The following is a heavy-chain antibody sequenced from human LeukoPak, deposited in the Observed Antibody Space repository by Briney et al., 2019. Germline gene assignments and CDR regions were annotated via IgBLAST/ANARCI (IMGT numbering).Heavy chain of an antibody. Sequence: ASVKVSCKASGYTFTSYDINWVRQATGQGLEWMGWMNPNSGGTNYAQKFQGRATMTRDTSISTAYMELSRLRSDDTAVYYCARDSFGFWDFDYWGQGTLVTVSS. CDR1: GYTFTSYD. V-gene: IGHV1-2*02. D-gene: IGHD3-3*01. CDR3: ARDSFGFWDFDY. CDR2: MNPNSGGT. J-gene: IGHJ4*02.